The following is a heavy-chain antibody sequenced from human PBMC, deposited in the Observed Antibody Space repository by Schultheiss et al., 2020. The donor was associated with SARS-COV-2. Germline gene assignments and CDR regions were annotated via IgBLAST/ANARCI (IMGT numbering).Heavy chain of an antibody. Sequence: GGSLRLSCAASGFSFSDYSMNWVRQAPGKGLVWVSSISSSSSYIYYADSVKGRFTISRDNAQNSLFLQLTRLRVEDTAVYYCARDVPNSGRGAFDFWGHGTRVTVSS. CDR1: GFSFSDYS. J-gene: IGHJ3*01. CDR2: ISSSSSYI. D-gene: IGHD6-19*01. CDR3: ARDVPNSGRGAFDF. V-gene: IGHV3-21*01.